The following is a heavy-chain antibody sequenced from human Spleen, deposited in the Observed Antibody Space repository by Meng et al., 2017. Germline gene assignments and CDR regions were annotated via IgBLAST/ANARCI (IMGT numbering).Heavy chain of an antibody. CDR1: GYTFTNYQ. CDR2: INPNSGGT. V-gene: IGHV1-2*06. CDR3: AKALGWGSSPDY. Sequence: QVQLVQSGVEVKEPGASVKVSCKTSGYTFTNYQTDWVRQAPGQGLEWMGRINPNSGGTNFAQKFQGRVIMTRDTSISTAYMELSSLGFDDTAVYYCAKALGWGSSPDYWGHGILVTVSS. J-gene: IGHJ4*01. D-gene: IGHD2-21*01.